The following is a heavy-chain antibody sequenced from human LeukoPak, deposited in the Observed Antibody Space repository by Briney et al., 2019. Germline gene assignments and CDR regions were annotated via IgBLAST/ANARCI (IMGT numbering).Heavy chain of an antibody. D-gene: IGHD3-16*01. V-gene: IGHV3-48*01. CDR1: GFTFSDYD. J-gene: IGHJ3*02. CDR2: ITTSSVTI. Sequence: GGSLRLSCAPSGFTFSDYDINWVRQAPGKGLEWVSFITTSSVTIYYADSVKRRFTISRDNAKNSLYLQMNSRRAEDTAVYYCGRDRRGGAFDIGGRGTMVTVTS. CDR3: GRDRRGGAFDI.